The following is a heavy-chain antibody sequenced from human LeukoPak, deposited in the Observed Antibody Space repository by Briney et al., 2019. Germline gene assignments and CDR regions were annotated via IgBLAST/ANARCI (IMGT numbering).Heavy chain of an antibody. D-gene: IGHD3-10*01. V-gene: IGHV4-39*01. CDR3: AREVRGVIIKG. Sequence: PSETLSLTCTVSGGSISSSSYYWGWIRQPPGKGLEWIGSIYYSGSTYYNPSLKSRVTISVDTSKNQFSLKLSSVTAADTAVYYCAREVRGVIIKGWGQGTLVTVSS. CDR2: IYYSGST. J-gene: IGHJ4*02. CDR1: GGSISSSSYY.